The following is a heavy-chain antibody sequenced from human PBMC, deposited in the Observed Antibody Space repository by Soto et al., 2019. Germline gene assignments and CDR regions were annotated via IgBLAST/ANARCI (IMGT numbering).Heavy chain of an antibody. CDR3: ATYYCAREGSGGWHFDY. Sequence: QVQLVQSGAEVKKPGASVKVSCKTSGFTFTSYCMHWVRQAPGQGLEWMGIINPSGGGTSYAQKFKGRVTMTRDTSTSTAYMEMSSLRYEDTAMYYCATYYCAREGSGGWHFDYWGHGTLVTVSS. D-gene: IGHD6-19*01. CDR2: INPSGGGT. V-gene: IGHV1-46*01. J-gene: IGHJ4*01. CDR1: GFTFTSYC.